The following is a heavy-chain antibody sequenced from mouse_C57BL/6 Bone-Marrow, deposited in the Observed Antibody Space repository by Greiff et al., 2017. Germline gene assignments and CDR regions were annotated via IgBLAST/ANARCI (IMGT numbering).Heavy chain of an antibody. CDR1: GFTLSSYA. Sequence: EVHLVESGGGLVKPGGSLKLSCAASGFTLSSYAMSWVRQTPEKRLECVATISDGGSYTYYPDNVKGRFTISRDNAKNNLYLQMSHLKSEDTAMYYCARYYSNSWFAYWGQGTLVTVSA. D-gene: IGHD2-5*01. J-gene: IGHJ3*01. CDR3: ARYYSNSWFAY. V-gene: IGHV5-4*01. CDR2: ISDGGSYT.